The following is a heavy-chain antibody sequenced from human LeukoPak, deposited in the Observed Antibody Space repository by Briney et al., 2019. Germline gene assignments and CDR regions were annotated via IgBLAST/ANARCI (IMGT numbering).Heavy chain of an antibody. Sequence: SEPLTLPCTVSGGSIRGYYWTWILQPPGKALLGIGYIYYSGSTNYHPSMKSRVTLSVDTYKKQFSLQLSSVTAEDTDVYYCARGLLGENTGYYFDYWGQGTLATVSS. CDR1: GGSIRGYY. V-gene: IGHV4-59*13. CDR3: ARGLLGENTGYYFDY. J-gene: IGHJ4*02. CDR2: IYYSGST. D-gene: IGHD5-12*01.